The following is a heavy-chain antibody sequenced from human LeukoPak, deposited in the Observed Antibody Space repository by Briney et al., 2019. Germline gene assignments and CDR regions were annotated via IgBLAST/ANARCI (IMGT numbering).Heavy chain of an antibody. J-gene: IGHJ3*02. Sequence: SETLSLTCTVSGGSISSYYWSWIRQPPGKGLEWIGYIYYSGSTNYNPSLKSRVTISVDTSKNQFSLKLSSVTAADTAVYYCARGSGGAYCGGDCYSDAFDIWGQGTMVTVSS. D-gene: IGHD2-21*02. CDR2: IYYSGST. CDR1: GGSISSYY. V-gene: IGHV4-59*01. CDR3: ARGSGGAYCGGDCYSDAFDI.